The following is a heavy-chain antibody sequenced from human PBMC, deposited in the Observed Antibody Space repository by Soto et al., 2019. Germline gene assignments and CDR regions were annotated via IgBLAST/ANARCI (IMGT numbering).Heavy chain of an antibody. CDR1: GYSFTSYW. J-gene: IGHJ6*02. V-gene: IGHV5-10-1*01. CDR2: IDPSDSYT. D-gene: IGHD4-4*01. CDR3: AIFTVTHYYYYYGMDV. Sequence: GESLKISCKGSGYSFTSYWISWVRQMPGKGLEWMGRIDPSDSYTNYSPSFQGHVTISADKSISTAYLQWSSLKASDTAMYYCAIFTVTHYYYYYGMDVWGQGTTVTVSS.